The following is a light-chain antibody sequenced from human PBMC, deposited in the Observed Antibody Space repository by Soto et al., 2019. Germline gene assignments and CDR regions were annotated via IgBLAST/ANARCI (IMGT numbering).Light chain of an antibody. CDR3: QQYNTYST. CDR2: KAS. Sequence: IQMTHSPSTLSGSVGDRVTITCRASQTISSWLAWYQQKPGKAPKLLIYKASTLKSGVPSRFSGSGSGSEFNFTITGLQPDDFATYFCQQYNTYSTFGQGTRLEIK. J-gene: IGKJ5*01. V-gene: IGKV1-5*03. CDR1: QTISSW.